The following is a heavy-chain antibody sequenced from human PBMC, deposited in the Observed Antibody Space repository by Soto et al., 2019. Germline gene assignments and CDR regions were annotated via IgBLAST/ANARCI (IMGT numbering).Heavy chain of an antibody. CDR3: ARSRDYYYGVDV. CDR1: GWSLTNYW. V-gene: IGHV5-51*01. J-gene: IGHJ6*02. CDR2: IYPGDSDT. Sequence: GESLQISCKGSGWSLTNYWIGWVRQMPGKGLEWMGIIYPGDSDTRYSPSSQGQAIISADKSISTAYLQWSSLKASDTAMYYCARSRDYYYGVDVWGQGTTVTVSS.